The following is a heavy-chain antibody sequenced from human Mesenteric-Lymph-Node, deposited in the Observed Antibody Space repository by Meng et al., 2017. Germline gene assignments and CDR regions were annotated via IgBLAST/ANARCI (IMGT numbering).Heavy chain of an antibody. Sequence: SVKVSCKASGGTFSSYTISWVRQAPGQGLEWMGGIFPILATANYAQMFQTRITITADESTDTAYMELNSLKSEDTAMYYCVRDRLGANGEIDYWGQGTLVTVSS. D-gene: IGHD3-16*01. CDR1: GGTFSSYT. CDR3: VRDRLGANGEIDY. CDR2: IFPILATA. V-gene: IGHV1-69*13. J-gene: IGHJ4*02.